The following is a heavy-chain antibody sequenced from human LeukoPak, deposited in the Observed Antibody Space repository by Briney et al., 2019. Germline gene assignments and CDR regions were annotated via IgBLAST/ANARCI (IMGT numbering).Heavy chain of an antibody. Sequence: SVKVSCKASGGTFSSYAISWVRQAPGQWLEWMGGIIPIFGTANYAQKFQGRVTITTDESTSTAYMELSSLRSEDTAVYYCARGVVVVPAAGYYYYYMDVWGKGTTVTVSS. CDR2: IIPIFGTA. V-gene: IGHV1-69*05. CDR1: GGTFSSYA. J-gene: IGHJ6*03. CDR3: ARGVVVVPAAGYYYYYMDV. D-gene: IGHD2-2*01.